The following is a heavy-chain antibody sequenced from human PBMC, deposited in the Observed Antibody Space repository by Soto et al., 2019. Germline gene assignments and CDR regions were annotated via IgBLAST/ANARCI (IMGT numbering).Heavy chain of an antibody. Sequence: EVQLLESGGGLVQPGGSLRLSCAASGLTFSRFAMKWVRQAPGKGLEWVSVIGSDGDSIHYADSVKGRFTITRDNSRNTVNLQMNSLRAEDTAVYYCATYGQHLMDSWGQGTLVTVSS. CDR3: ATYGQHLMDS. V-gene: IGHV3-23*01. CDR1: GLTFSRFA. D-gene: IGHD4-17*01. J-gene: IGHJ4*02. CDR2: IGSDGDSI.